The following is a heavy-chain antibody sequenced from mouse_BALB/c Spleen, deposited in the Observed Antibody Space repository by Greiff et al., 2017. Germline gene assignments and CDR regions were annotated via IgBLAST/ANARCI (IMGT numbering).Heavy chain of an antibody. D-gene: IGHD1-1*01. CDR1: GYTFSSYW. CDR2: ILPGSGST. V-gene: IGHV1-9*01. Sequence: QVQLKESGAELMKPGASVKISCKATGYTFSSYWIEWVKQRPGHGLEWIGEILPGSGSTNYNEKFKGKATFTADTSSNTAYMQLSSLTSEDSAVYYCARGGGDYGSNSWFAYWGQGTLVTVSA. CDR3: ARGGGDYGSNSWFAY. J-gene: IGHJ3*01.